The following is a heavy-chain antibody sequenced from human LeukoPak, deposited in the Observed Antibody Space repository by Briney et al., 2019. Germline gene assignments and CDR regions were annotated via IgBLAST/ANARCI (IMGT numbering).Heavy chain of an antibody. Sequence: ASVKVSCKVSGYTLTELSMHWVRQAPGKGLEWMGGFDPEDGETIYAQKFQGRVTMTEDTSTDTAYMELSSLRSEDTAVYYCARGIGYCSGDSCTGSRWFAPWGQGTLVTVAS. CDR2: FDPEDGET. CDR1: GYTLTELS. V-gene: IGHV1-24*01. D-gene: IGHD2-15*01. CDR3: ARGIGYCSGDSCTGSRWFAP. J-gene: IGHJ5*02.